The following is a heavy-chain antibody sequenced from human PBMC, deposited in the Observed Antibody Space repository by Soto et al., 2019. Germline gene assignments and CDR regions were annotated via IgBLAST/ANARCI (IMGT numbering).Heavy chain of an antibody. J-gene: IGHJ4*02. V-gene: IGHV4-39*01. CDR3: ARHPRDDYNYGGSGIFDY. CDR1: GGSISSRTFW. Sequence: QLQLQESGPGLVKPSETLSLTCSVSGGSISSRTFWWAWIRQPPGKGLAWIGDMYYSWRSYSSPSLKSRVTLSVDTSKNQLSLKLNSVTAADTAVYYCARHPRDDYNYGGSGIFDYWGQGTLVTVSS. D-gene: IGHD4-4*01. CDR2: MYYSWRS.